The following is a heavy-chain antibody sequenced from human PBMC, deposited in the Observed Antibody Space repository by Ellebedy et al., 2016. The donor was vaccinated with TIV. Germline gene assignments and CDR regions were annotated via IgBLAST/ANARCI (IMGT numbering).Heavy chain of an antibody. D-gene: IGHD4-23*01. Sequence: PGGSLRLSCVASGFTFSSYAMCWVRQAPGKGLEWVSTISDSGGNTYFPDSVKGRFTISRDNSRNTVYLQMNSLRAEDTAVYYCARDAASNGGKLDYWGQGALVTVSS. CDR3: ARDAASNGGKLDY. CDR1: GFTFSSYA. CDR2: ISDSGGNT. V-gene: IGHV3-23*01. J-gene: IGHJ4*02.